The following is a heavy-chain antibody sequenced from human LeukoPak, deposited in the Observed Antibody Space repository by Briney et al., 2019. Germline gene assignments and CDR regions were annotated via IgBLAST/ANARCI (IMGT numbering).Heavy chain of an antibody. Sequence: GGSLRLSCAASGFTFSDYWIHWVRQAPGEGLVWVSRINTHGTTISYADSVKSRFTISRDNANNTPYLQMNSLRAEDTAVYYCGNHDYSAYYGGQGTLVTVSA. V-gene: IGHV3-74*01. CDR2: INTHGTTI. J-gene: IGHJ4*02. CDR3: GNHDYSAYY. D-gene: IGHD4-11*01. CDR1: GFTFSDYW.